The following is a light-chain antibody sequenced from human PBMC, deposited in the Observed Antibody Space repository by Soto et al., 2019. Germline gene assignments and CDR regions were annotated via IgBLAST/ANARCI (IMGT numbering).Light chain of an antibody. CDR1: QDISNF. CDR2: DAS. Sequence: DIQMTPSPSSLSASVGDSVAITCRASQDISNFLNWYQQTPGKAPKLLIYDASTLEAGVPSRFSGSGSGTEFTLSISSLQPDDYATYYCQQYTTYWTFGQGTKVDIK. CDR3: QQYTTYWT. V-gene: IGKV1-5*01. J-gene: IGKJ1*01.